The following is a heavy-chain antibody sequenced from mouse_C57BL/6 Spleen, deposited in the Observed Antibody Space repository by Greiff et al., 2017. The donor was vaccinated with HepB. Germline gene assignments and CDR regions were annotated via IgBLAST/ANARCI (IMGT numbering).Heavy chain of an antibody. J-gene: IGHJ1*03. CDR1: GYTFTSYW. CDR3: ARWADSNYWYFDV. Sequence: VQVVESGAELAKPGASVKLSCKASGYTFTSYWMHWVKQRPGQGLEWIGYINPSSGYTKYNQKFKDKATLTADKSSSTAYMQLSSLTYEDSAVYYCARWADSNYWYFDVWGTGTTVTVSS. D-gene: IGHD2-5*01. CDR2: INPSSGYT. V-gene: IGHV1-7*01.